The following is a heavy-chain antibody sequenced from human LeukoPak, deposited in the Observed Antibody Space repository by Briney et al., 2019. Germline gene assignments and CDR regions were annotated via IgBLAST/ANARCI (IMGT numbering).Heavy chain of an antibody. J-gene: IGHJ3*02. D-gene: IGHD2-2*01. CDR3: ARVDIVVVPAAGFAFDI. V-gene: IGHV4-38-2*02. Sequence: SETLSLTCTVSGYSISSGYYWGWIRQPPGKGLEWIGTIYHSGSTYYNPSLKSRVTISVDTSKNQFSLRLSSVTAADTAVYYCARVDIVVVPAAGFAFDIWGQGTMVTVSS. CDR1: GYSISSGYY. CDR2: IYHSGST.